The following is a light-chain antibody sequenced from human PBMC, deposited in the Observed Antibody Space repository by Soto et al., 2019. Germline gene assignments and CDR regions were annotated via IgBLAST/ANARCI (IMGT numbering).Light chain of an antibody. CDR3: SSHTSYSTRV. CDR1: SSDVGGYNY. V-gene: IGLV2-14*01. Sequence: QSVLTQPASVSGSPGQSIAISCTGTSSDVGGYNYVSWYQQHPGKAPKLMIHEVSNRPSGISDRFSGSKSGNTASLTISGLQADDEADXYCSSHTSYSTRVFGTGTKLTVL. CDR2: EVS. J-gene: IGLJ1*01.